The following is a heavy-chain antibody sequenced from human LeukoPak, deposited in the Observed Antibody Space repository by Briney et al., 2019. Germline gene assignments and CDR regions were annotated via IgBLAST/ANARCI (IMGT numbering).Heavy chain of an antibody. J-gene: IGHJ3*02. CDR2: ISSSSSYI. CDR3: ARSNPFDAFDI. Sequence: GGSLRLSCAASGFTFSSYSMNWVRQAPGKGLEWVSSISSSSSYIYYADSVKGRFTISRDNAKNSLYLQMNSLRAEDTAVYYCARSNPFDAFDIWGQGTMVTVSS. D-gene: IGHD1-14*01. CDR1: GFTFSSYS. V-gene: IGHV3-21*01.